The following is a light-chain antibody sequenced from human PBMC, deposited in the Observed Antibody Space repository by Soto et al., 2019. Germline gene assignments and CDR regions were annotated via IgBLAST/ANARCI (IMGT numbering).Light chain of an antibody. CDR2: RDG. J-gene: IGLJ3*02. V-gene: IGLV1-47*01. CDR3: AVWDASLTGWV. CDR1: SSNIGSNY. Sequence: QSALTQPPSASGTPGQSLTISCAGSSSNIGSNYVYWYQHLPGTAPKLLIFRDGQRPSGVPDRFFGSKSGTSASLAISGLRSEDEAHYYCAVWDASLTGWVFGGGTKLTVL.